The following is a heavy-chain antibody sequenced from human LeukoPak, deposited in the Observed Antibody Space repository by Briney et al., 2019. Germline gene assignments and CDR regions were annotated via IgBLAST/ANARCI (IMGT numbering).Heavy chain of an antibody. Sequence: GGSLRLSXAASGFTFRSYAMSWVRQAPGKGLEWLSVISGRDGSTYYADSVKGRFTISRDNSKNTLCLQMSNLRAEDTAVYYCAKESGISWGYFDYWGQGTLVTVSS. V-gene: IGHV3-23*01. CDR1: GFTFRSYA. D-gene: IGHD6-6*01. CDR3: AKESGISWGYFDY. CDR2: ISGRDGST. J-gene: IGHJ4*02.